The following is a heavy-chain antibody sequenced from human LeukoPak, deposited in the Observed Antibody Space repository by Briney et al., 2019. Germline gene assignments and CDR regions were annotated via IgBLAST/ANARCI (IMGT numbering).Heavy chain of an antibody. CDR1: GFTFSSYA. Sequence: GGSLRLSCAASGFTFSSYAMSWVRQAPGKGLEWVSDVSGSGDSTYYAGSMKGRFTISRDNSKTTLFLQMNSLRAEDAAVYYCAKFLRQWTQALVFDYWGQGTLVTVS. D-gene: IGHD3-3*01. CDR3: AKFLRQWTQALVFDY. V-gene: IGHV3-23*01. J-gene: IGHJ4*02. CDR2: VSGSGDST.